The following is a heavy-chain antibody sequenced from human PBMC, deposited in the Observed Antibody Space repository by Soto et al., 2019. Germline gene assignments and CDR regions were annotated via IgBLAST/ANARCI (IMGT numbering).Heavy chain of an antibody. CDR3: ARDSGPLWFGELSHQSDYYGMDV. Sequence: SVKVSCKASGGTFSSYAISWVRQAPGQGLEWMGGIIPIFGTANYAQKFQGRVTITADESTSTAYMELSSLRSEDTAVYYCARDSGPLWFGELSHQSDYYGMDVWGQGTTVTVSS. CDR1: GGTFSSYA. V-gene: IGHV1-69*13. J-gene: IGHJ6*02. D-gene: IGHD3-10*01. CDR2: IIPIFGTA.